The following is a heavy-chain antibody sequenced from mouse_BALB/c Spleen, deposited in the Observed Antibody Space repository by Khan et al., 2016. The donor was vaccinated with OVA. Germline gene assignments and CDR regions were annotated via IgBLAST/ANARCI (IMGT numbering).Heavy chain of an antibody. D-gene: IGHD4-1*01. Sequence: EVQLQESGPGLVKPSQSLSLTCTVTGYSITSDYVWNWIRQFPGNKLEWMGYISYSGSTNYHPSLKSRISITRDTSKNQFFLQLNSVTSEYTATYYCAMGRTYWGQGTLVTVSA. J-gene: IGHJ3*01. CDR2: ISYSGST. CDR3: AMGRTY. V-gene: IGHV3-2*02. CDR1: GYSITSDYV.